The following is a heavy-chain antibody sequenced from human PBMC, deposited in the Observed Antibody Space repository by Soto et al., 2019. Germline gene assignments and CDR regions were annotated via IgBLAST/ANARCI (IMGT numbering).Heavy chain of an antibody. CDR1: GYSFTDYH. Sequence: ASVNVSCKSSGYSFTDYHIHWVRQAPGQGLECLGRINPKSGGTSTAQKFQGWVTMTTDTSISTASMELTRLTSDGTAIYYCARGDSTDCSNGVCSFFYNHDMDVWGQGTTVTVSS. CDR3: ARGDSTDCSNGVCSFFYNHDMDV. CDR2: INPKSGGT. J-gene: IGHJ6*02. V-gene: IGHV1-2*04. D-gene: IGHD2-8*01.